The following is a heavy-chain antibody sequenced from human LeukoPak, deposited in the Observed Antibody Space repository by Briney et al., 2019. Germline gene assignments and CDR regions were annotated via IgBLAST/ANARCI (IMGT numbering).Heavy chain of an antibody. Sequence: GGSLRLSCAASGFIFSSYWMHWVRHAPGKGLAWVSRISTDGSSTSYAGSVKGRFTISRDNAKNTLYLRMNSLRAEDTAVYYCARSSRLTFDYWGQGTLVTVSS. J-gene: IGHJ4*02. D-gene: IGHD6-6*01. CDR3: ARSSRLTFDY. V-gene: IGHV3-74*01. CDR1: GFIFSSYW. CDR2: ISTDGSST.